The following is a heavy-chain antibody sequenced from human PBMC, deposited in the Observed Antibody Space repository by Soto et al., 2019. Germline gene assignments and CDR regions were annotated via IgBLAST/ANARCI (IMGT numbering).Heavy chain of an antibody. CDR2: INHSGST. D-gene: IGHD6-13*01. CDR3: AREAAETVGDGYWCDP. Sequence: SETLSLTCAVYGGSFSGYYWSWIRQPPGKGLEWIGEINHSGSTNYNPSLTSRVTVSVDTSKNQFSLKLRFVTAADTAVYYCAREAAETVGDGYWCDPWGQGTLVTVSS. CDR1: GGSFSGYY. J-gene: IGHJ5*02. V-gene: IGHV4-34*01.